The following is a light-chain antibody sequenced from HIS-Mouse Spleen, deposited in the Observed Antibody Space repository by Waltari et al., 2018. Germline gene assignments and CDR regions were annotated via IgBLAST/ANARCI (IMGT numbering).Light chain of an antibody. V-gene: IGLV6-57*04. J-gene: IGLJ2*01. CDR3: QSYDSSNVV. Sequence: NFMLTQPHSVSESPGKTVTISCTRSSGSIASNYVQWYQQRPGSAPTTVIYEDNQRPSGCPGRFSGSIDSSSNSASLTISGLKTEDEADYYCQSYDSSNVVFGGGTKLTVL. CDR1: SGSIASNY. CDR2: EDN.